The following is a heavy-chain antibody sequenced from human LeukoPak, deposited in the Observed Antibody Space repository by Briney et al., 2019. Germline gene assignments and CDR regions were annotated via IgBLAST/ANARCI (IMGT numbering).Heavy chain of an antibody. CDR2: ISAYNGNT. CDR3: ARIISCSGGSCYYRPDY. CDR1: GGTFSSYV. D-gene: IGHD2-15*01. J-gene: IGHJ4*02. V-gene: IGHV1-18*01. Sequence: ASVKVSCKASGGTFSSYVISRVRQAPGQGLEWMGWISAYNGNTNYAQKLQGRVTMTTDTSTSTAYMELRSLRSDDTAVYYCARIISCSGGSCYYRPDYWGQGTLVTVSS.